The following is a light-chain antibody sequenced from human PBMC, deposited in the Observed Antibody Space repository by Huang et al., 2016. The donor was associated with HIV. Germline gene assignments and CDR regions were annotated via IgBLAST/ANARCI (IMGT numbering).Light chain of an antibody. CDR1: QSVSSN. V-gene: IGKV3-15*01. CDR2: GAF. J-gene: IGKJ1*01. Sequence: EIVMTQSPATLSVSPGERATLSCRASQSVSSNLAWYQQKTGQAPRLLIYGAFTRATGIPARFSGSGSGTEFTLTISSPQSEDFAVYYCQQYNNWPPWTFGQGTKVEIK. CDR3: QQYNNWPPWT.